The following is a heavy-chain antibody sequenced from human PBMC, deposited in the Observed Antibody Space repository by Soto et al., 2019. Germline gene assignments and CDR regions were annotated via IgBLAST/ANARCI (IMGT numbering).Heavy chain of an antibody. CDR1: GFTFSSYG. J-gene: IGHJ4*02. V-gene: IGHV3-30*18. CDR3: AKANVDTAMSREYYFDY. CDR2: ISYDGSNK. Sequence: GGSQRLSCAASGFTFSSYGMHWVRHAPGKGLEWVAVISYDGSNKYYADFVKGRFTISRDNSKNTLYLQMNSLRAEDTAVYYCAKANVDTAMSREYYFDYWGQGTLVTVSS. D-gene: IGHD5-18*01.